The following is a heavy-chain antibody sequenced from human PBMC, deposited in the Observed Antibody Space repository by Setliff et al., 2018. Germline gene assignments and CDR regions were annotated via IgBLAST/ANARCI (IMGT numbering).Heavy chain of an antibody. CDR3: RYWSGYYNNDY. D-gene: IGHD3-3*01. V-gene: IGHV4-34*01. J-gene: IGHJ4*02. CDR1: GGPFTNYY. Sequence: SETLSLTCTVYGGPFTNYYWGWIRQSPGKGLEWIGEINHSGSTNYNPSLKSRLTISVDASTNQFSLKLYSVTAADTAVYYCRYWSGYYNNDYWGQGTLVTVSS. CDR2: INHSGST.